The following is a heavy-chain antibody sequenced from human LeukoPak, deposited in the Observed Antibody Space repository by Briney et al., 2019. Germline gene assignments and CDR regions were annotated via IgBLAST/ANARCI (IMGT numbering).Heavy chain of an antibody. J-gene: IGHJ5*02. D-gene: IGHD3-9*01. CDR2: INHSGST. CDR3: ARADILTGYYRCLARHNWFDP. V-gene: IGHV4-34*01. Sequence: TSETLSLTCAVYGGSFSGYYWSWIRQPPGKGLEWIGEINHSGSTNYNPSLKSRVTISVDTSKNQFSLKLSSVTAADTAVYYCARADILTGYYRCLARHNWFDPWGQGTLVTVPS. CDR1: GGSFSGYY.